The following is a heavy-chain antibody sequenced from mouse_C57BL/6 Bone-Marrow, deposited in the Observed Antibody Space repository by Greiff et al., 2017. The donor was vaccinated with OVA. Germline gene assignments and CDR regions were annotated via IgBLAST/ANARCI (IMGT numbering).Heavy chain of an antibody. CDR3: AREDRDYADY. CDR2: INYDGSST. Sequence: EVKLVESEGGLVQPGSSMKLSCTASGFTFSDYYMAWVRQVPEKGLEWVANINYDGSSTYYLDSLKSRFIISRDNAKNILYLQMSSLKSEDTATYYCAREDRDYADYWGQGTTLTVSS. J-gene: IGHJ2*01. D-gene: IGHD2-4*01. V-gene: IGHV5-16*01. CDR1: GFTFSDYY.